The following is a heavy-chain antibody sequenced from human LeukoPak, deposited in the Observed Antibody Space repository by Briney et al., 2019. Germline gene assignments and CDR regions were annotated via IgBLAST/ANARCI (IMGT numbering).Heavy chain of an antibody. CDR1: GYTFTDYY. Sequence: ASVKVSCKASGYTFTDYYIHWVRQAPGQGLEWMGWIDPKTGGTNFAQKFQGRVTMTRDTSITTAYMELSRLRFDVTAVYYCARPRAFSYGQMYYFDYWGQGALVTVSS. J-gene: IGHJ4*02. D-gene: IGHD5-18*01. CDR3: ARPRAFSYGQMYYFDY. V-gene: IGHV1-2*02. CDR2: IDPKTGGT.